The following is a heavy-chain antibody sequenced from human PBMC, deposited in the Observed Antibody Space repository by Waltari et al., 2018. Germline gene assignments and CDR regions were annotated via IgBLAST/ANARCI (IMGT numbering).Heavy chain of an antibody. Sequence: EVHLVESGGGLVQPGGSLRLSCAASGFRFTDYWMSWFRQAPGKGAEWVANIHKDGSEKNYVDYVKGRFTISRDNAKDSVYLQMNSLRADDTAMYYCVRDHWGPDYWGQGTLVTVSS. J-gene: IGHJ4*02. V-gene: IGHV3-7*01. CDR2: IHKDGSEK. D-gene: IGHD7-27*01. CDR1: GFRFTDYW. CDR3: VRDHWGPDY.